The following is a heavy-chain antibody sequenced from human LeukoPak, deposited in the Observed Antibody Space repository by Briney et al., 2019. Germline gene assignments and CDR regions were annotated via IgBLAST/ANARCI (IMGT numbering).Heavy chain of an antibody. CDR2: INRDGSDR. V-gene: IGHV3-7*01. D-gene: IGHD3-22*01. Sequence: PGGSLRLSCEASGFRFSDHWMSWVRQVPGKGLEWVGNINRDGSDRYYVDSVKGRFTISRDNAQNSLYLLMNSLGVDDTALYYCARDPYDRGGYGAFDLWGQGTKVTVSS. J-gene: IGHJ3*01. CDR3: ARDPYDRGGYGAFDL. CDR1: GFRFSDHW.